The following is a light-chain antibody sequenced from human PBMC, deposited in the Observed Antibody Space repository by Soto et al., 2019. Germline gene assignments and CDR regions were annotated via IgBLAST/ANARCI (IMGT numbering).Light chain of an antibody. Sequence: EIDMTQSPATLSVSPGERATLSCRASQSVSSNLAWYQQKPGQAPRLLIYGASTRATGIPARFSGSGSGTEFTLTISSLQSEDFAVYYCQQYNNWPPKYTFGQGTKLEIK. CDR1: QSVSSN. V-gene: IGKV3-15*01. CDR3: QQYNNWPPKYT. CDR2: GAS. J-gene: IGKJ2*01.